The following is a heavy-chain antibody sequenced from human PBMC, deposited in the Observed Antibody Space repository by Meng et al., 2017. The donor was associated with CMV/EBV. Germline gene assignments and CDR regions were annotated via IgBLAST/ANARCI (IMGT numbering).Heavy chain of an antibody. Sequence: QGPLVPAGAEVKKPGPSVQVSCKASGYTVTDYYIHWVRQAPGQWLEWMGWINPNDDTNYAQNFQGRVTMTRDMSINTVYMELSRLTSDDTAVYYCARSSGWSRFDYWGLGTLVTVSS. V-gene: IGHV1-2*02. CDR3: ARSSGWSRFDY. CDR1: GYTVTDYY. J-gene: IGHJ4*02. D-gene: IGHD6-19*01. CDR2: INPNDDT.